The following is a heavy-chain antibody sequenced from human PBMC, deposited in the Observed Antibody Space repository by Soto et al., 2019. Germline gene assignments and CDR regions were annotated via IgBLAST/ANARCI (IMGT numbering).Heavy chain of an antibody. CDR2: VSYEGTTK. CDR3: AKDDREAVAGAVHFYGMDV. Sequence: QVQLVVSGGDVVQPGESLRLSCVASGFTFRWFAMLWVRQDPGKGLEWVAAVSYEGTTKTYSDDVKGRFTISRDNSRNTVYLQLDNLRREDTAMYYCAKDDREAVAGAVHFYGMDVWGQGTSVTVSS. CDR1: GFTFRWFA. D-gene: IGHD6-19*01. V-gene: IGHV3-30*18. J-gene: IGHJ6*02.